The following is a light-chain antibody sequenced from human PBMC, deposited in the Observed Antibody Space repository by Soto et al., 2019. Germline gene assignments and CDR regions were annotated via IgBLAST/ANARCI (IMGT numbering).Light chain of an antibody. V-gene: IGKV3-11*01. J-gene: IGKJ5*01. Sequence: EVVLTQSPATLSLSPGERATLSCRASQSISSFLAWYQQKPGQVHRLLIYDTYNRATGIQARFSGSGSGTDFTLSIRSLAPEDFAVYYCKHRSNWPPGFGQGTRLEI. CDR3: KHRSNWPPG. CDR2: DTY. CDR1: QSISSF.